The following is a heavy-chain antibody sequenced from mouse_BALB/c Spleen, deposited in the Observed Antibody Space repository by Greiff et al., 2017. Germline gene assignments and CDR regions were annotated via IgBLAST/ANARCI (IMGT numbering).Heavy chain of an antibody. Sequence: EVKLMESGPGLVKPSQSLSLTCTVTGYSITSDYAWNWIRQFPGNKLEWMGYISYSGSTSYNPSLKSRISITRDTSKNQFFLQLNSVTTEDTATYYCARSGYGNYEAWFAYWGQGTLVTVAA. CDR2: ISYSGST. J-gene: IGHJ3*01. V-gene: IGHV3-2*02. CDR1: GYSITSDYA. D-gene: IGHD2-10*02. CDR3: ARSGYGNYEAWFAY.